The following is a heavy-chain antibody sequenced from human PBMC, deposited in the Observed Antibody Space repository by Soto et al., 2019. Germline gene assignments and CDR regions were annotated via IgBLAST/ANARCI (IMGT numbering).Heavy chain of an antibody. V-gene: IGHV4-34*01. CDR2: INHSGST. CDR1: GGSFSGYY. Sequence: QVQLQQWGAGLLKPSETLSLTCAVYGGSFSGYYWHWIRQPPGKGLEWIGEINHSGSTNYNPSLKSRVTISVDTSKNQFPLKLSSVTAADTAVYYCARGYDRNFDFWGQGTLVTVSS. CDR3: ARGYDRNFDF. D-gene: IGHD3-22*01. J-gene: IGHJ4*02.